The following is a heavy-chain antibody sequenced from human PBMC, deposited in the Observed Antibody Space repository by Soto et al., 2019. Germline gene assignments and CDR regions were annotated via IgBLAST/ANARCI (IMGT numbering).Heavy chain of an antibody. CDR1: GFTFSSYS. CDR3: ARDDADSSSWLFDY. V-gene: IGHV3-21*01. D-gene: IGHD6-13*01. CDR2: ISSSSSYI. Sequence: LSLTCAASGFTFSSYSMNWVRQAPGKGLEWVSSISSSSSYIYYADSVKGRFTISRDNAKNSLYLQMNSLRAEDTAVYYCARDDADSSSWLFDYWGQGTLVTVSS. J-gene: IGHJ4*02.